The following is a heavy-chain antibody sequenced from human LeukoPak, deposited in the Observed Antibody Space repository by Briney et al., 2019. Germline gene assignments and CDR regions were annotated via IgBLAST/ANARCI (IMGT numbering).Heavy chain of an antibody. CDR2: ISASGSNT. V-gene: IGHV3-23*01. Sequence: PGGSLRLSCAASGFTFSSYAMSWVRQAPGKGLEWVSAISASGSNTYYADSVKGRFTISRDNSKNTLYLQMNSLRAEDTAVYYCAKGSPRSGYEDWGQGTLVTVSS. J-gene: IGHJ4*02. CDR3: AKGSPRSGYED. D-gene: IGHD3-3*01. CDR1: GFTFSSYA.